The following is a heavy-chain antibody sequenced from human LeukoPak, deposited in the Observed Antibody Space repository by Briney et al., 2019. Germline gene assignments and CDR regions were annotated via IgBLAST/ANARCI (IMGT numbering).Heavy chain of an antibody. Sequence: GGSLRLSCVVSGFSFGSYPMSWVRQAPGKGLEWVSVISETGDVTHYADSMKGRFTISRDNTKNTLYLQIDNARVDDTGLYYCTRLPRETAGDYWGQGVPVIVSS. J-gene: IGHJ4*02. V-gene: IGHV3-23*01. CDR2: ISETGDVT. D-gene: IGHD1-14*01. CDR3: TRLPRETAGDY. CDR1: GFSFGSYP.